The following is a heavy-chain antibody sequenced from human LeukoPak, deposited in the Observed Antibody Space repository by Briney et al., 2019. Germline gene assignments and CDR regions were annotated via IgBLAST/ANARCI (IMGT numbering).Heavy chain of an antibody. V-gene: IGHV1-69-2*01. CDR3: ATAGARYCSGGSCLDY. J-gene: IGHJ4*02. D-gene: IGHD2-15*01. CDR2: VDPEDGET. CDR1: GYTFTDYY. Sequence: GASVKVSCKASGYTFTDYYMHWVQQAPGKGLEWMGLVDPEDGETIYAEKFQGRVTITADTPTDTAYMELSSLRSEDTAVYYCATAGARYCSGGSCLDYWGQGTLVTVSS.